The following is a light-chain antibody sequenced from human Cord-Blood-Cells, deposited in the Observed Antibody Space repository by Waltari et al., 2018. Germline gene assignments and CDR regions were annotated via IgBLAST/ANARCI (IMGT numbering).Light chain of an antibody. J-gene: IGLJ1*01. CDR2: DVS. V-gene: IGLV2-14*01. CDR3: SSYTSSSTLYV. CDR1: SSDVGGYNY. Sequence: QSALTQPASVSGSPGQSITISCTGTSSDVGGYNYVSWYPQHPGKAPKLTIYDVSNRPSGFSNRFSGSKSGNTASLTISGLQAEDEADYYCSSYTSSSTLYVFGTGTKVTVL.